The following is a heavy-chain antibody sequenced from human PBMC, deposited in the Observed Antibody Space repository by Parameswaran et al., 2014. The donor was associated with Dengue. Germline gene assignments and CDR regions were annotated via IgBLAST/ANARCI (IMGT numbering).Heavy chain of an antibody. J-gene: IGHJ4*02. Sequence: WIRQPPGKGLEWIGGIFDSGNTNYNPSLMSRLTISADKSNNRFSLELSSLTAADTAMYYCARRDSGGWYPFDYWGQGTLVTVSS. CDR3: ARRDSGGWYPFDY. V-gene: IGHV4-4*02. CDR2: IFDSGNT. D-gene: IGHD6-19*01.